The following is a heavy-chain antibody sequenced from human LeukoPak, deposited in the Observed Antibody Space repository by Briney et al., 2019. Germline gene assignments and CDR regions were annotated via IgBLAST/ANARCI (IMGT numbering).Heavy chain of an antibody. CDR3: ARDEGYDSAEIFDY. Sequence: PGWSLRLSCAASGFTLSSDWMSWVRQAPGKGLEWVANIKQDGSEKYYVDSVKGRFTISRDNAKNSLYLQMNSLRAEDTAVYYCARDEGYDSAEIFDYWGQGTLVTVSS. CDR2: IKQDGSEK. J-gene: IGHJ4*02. CDR1: GFTLSSDW. V-gene: IGHV3-7*01. D-gene: IGHD3-16*01.